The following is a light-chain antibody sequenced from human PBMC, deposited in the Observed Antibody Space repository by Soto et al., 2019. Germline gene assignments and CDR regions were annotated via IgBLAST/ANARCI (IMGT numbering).Light chain of an antibody. Sequence: QSALTQPPSASGSPGQSVTISCTGTSSDVGGYNYVSWYQQHPGKAPKLMIYEVSKRPSGVPDRFSGSKSGNTASLTVSGLQAEDEADDDCSSYSCSIRYVFGTGTKLTVL. J-gene: IGLJ1*01. CDR2: EVS. V-gene: IGLV2-8*01. CDR1: SSDVGGYNY. CDR3: SSYSCSIRYV.